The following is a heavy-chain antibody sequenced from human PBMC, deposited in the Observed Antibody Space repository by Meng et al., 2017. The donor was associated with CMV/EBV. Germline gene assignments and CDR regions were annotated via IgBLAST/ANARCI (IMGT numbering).Heavy chain of an antibody. CDR1: GFTFSSYG. CDR2: IRYDGSNK. V-gene: IGHV3-30*02. CDR3: AKDRCSSTSCYFSFDY. Sequence: SCAASGFTFSSYGMHWVRQAPGKGLEWVAFIRYDGSNKYYADSVKGRFTISRDNSKNTLYLQMNSLRAEDTAVYYCAKDRCSSTSCYFSFDYWGQGTLVTVSS. J-gene: IGHJ4*02. D-gene: IGHD2-2*01.